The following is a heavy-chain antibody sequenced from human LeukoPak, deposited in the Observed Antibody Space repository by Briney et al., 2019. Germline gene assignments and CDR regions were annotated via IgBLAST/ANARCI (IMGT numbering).Heavy chain of an antibody. V-gene: IGHV1-69*05. CDR3: ARARVRGVITPDY. CDR2: IIPIFGTA. CDR1: GGTFSSYA. J-gene: IGHJ4*02. D-gene: IGHD3-10*01. Sequence: ASVKVSCKASGGTFSSYAISWVRQAPGQGLEWMGGIIPIFGTANYAQKFQGRVTITTDESTSTAYMELSSLRSEDTAVYYCARARVRGVITPDYWGQGTLVTVSS.